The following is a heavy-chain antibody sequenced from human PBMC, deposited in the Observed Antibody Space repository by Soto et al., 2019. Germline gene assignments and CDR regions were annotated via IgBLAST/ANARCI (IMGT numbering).Heavy chain of an antibody. Sequence: GGSLRLSCAASGFTFSGSTMHWVRQASGKGLEWVGRMRSKANSYATTYAASVNGRFTISRDDSKNTAYLQMSSLNTEDTAVYYCSTGYSSGPIYWGQGTLVTVSS. CDR2: MRSKANSYAT. J-gene: IGHJ4*02. V-gene: IGHV3-73*01. D-gene: IGHD5-18*01. CDR1: GFTFSGST. CDR3: STGYSSGPIY.